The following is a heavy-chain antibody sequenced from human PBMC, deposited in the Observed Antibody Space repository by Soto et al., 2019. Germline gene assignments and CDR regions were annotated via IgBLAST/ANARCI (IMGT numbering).Heavy chain of an antibody. CDR3: ARGKDDSSSWYDPPNQNWFDP. CDR2: IIPIFGTA. D-gene: IGHD6-13*01. V-gene: IGHV1-69*12. J-gene: IGHJ5*02. CDR1: GGTFSSYA. Sequence: QVQLVQSGAEVKKPGSSVKVSCKASGGTFSSYAISWVRQAPGQGLEWMGGIIPIFGTANYAQKFQGRVTITADESPSTAYMELSSLRSEDTAVYYCARGKDDSSSWYDPPNQNWFDPWGQGTLVTVSS.